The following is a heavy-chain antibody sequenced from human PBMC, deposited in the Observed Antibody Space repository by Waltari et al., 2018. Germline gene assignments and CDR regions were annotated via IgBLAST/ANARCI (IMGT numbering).Heavy chain of an antibody. CDR1: GYSFTIYC. CDR3: ARRRNYPGGAMDV. D-gene: IGHD4-4*01. CDR2: IYPGDSDT. Sequence: EVQLVQSGAEVKKPGESLKISCKDSGYSFTIYCSAWLLQMPGKGREWMGIIYPGDSDTRYSPSFQGQVTISADKSISTAYLQWSSLKASDTAMYYCARRRNYPGGAMDVWGQGTTVTVSS. J-gene: IGHJ6*02. V-gene: IGHV5-51*01.